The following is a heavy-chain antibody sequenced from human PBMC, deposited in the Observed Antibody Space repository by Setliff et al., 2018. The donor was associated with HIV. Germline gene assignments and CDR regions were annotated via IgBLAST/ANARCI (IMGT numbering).Heavy chain of an antibody. Sequence: GGSLRLSCTASGFRFSDYNMNWVRQAPGKGLEWVSDISSDSRKIHYADSVKGRVSISRDNAKNSLYLQMDSLRGDDTAVYYCASSKVAATRERDYWGQGTQVTVSS. CDR3: ASSKVAATRERDY. CDR2: ISSDSRKI. J-gene: IGHJ4*02. V-gene: IGHV3-48*01. CDR1: GFRFSDYN. D-gene: IGHD2-15*01.